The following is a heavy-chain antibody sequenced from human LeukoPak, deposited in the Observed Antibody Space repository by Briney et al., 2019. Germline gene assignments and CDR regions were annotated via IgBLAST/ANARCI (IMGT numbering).Heavy chain of an antibody. Sequence: GGSLRLSCAASGFNFTRYWMAWLRQAPGKGLEWVANIKQDGSRQYYLDSVKGRFTISRDNAEDSLYLQMNNVRAEDTAVYYCSNGIYSSSYWGQGTLVTVSS. CDR3: SNGIYSSSY. CDR1: GFNFTRYW. J-gene: IGHJ4*02. D-gene: IGHD6-6*01. CDR2: IKQDGSRQ. V-gene: IGHV3-7*01.